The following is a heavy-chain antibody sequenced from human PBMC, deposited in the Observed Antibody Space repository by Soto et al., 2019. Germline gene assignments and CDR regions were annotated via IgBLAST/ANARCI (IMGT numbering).Heavy chain of an antibody. CDR3: ARQPHIVVVPAAIRGSTTVTPNYFDY. Sequence: NPSETLSLTCTVSGGSISSGDYYWSWIRQPPGKGLEWIGYIYYSGSTYYNPSLKSRVTISVDTSKNQFSLKLSSVTAADTAVYYCARQPHIVVVPAAIRGSTTVTPNYFDYWGQGTLGTVSS. CDR1: GGSISSGDYY. D-gene: IGHD2-2*02. V-gene: IGHV4-30-4*01. CDR2: IYYSGST. J-gene: IGHJ4*02.